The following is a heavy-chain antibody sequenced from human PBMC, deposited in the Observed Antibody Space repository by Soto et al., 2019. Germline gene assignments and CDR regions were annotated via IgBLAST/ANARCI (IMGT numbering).Heavy chain of an antibody. J-gene: IGHJ3*02. CDR3: AKGGFTITIFGVVKGDAFDI. V-gene: IGHV3-23*01. CDR1: GFTFSSYA. Sequence: GGSLRLSCAASGFTFSSYAMSWVRQAPGKGLEWVSAISGSGGSTYYADSVKGRFTISRDNSKNTLYLQMNSLRAEDTAVYYCAKGGFTITIFGVVKGDAFDIWGQGTMVTVSS. CDR2: ISGSGGST. D-gene: IGHD3-3*01.